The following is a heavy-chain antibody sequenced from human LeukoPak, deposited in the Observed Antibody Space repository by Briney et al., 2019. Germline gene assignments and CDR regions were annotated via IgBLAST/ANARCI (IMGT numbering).Heavy chain of an antibody. V-gene: IGHV3-23*01. Sequence: GGSLRLSCAASGFTFSSYAMSGVRQAPGKGLEWVSAISGSGGSTYYADSVKGRFTISRDNSKNTLYLQMNSLRAEDTAVYYCAKGEYSYGIHYFDYWGQGTLVTVSS. CDR2: ISGSGGST. CDR1: GFTFSSYA. J-gene: IGHJ4*02. CDR3: AKGEYSYGIHYFDY. D-gene: IGHD5-18*01.